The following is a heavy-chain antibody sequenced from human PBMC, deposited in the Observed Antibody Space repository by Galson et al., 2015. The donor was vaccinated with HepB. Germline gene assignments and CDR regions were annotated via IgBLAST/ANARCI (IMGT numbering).Heavy chain of an antibody. V-gene: IGHV3-30*03. CDR1: GFTFSSYG. D-gene: IGHD6-13*01. J-gene: IGHJ4*02. Sequence: SLRLSCAASGFTFSSYGMHWVRQAPGKGLEWVAVILYDGSNNDYADSVKGRFTISRDNSKNSLYLQMNSLRAEDTAVYYCARGWIAAAGTLCYWGQGTLVTVSS. CDR2: ILYDGSNN. CDR3: ARGWIAAAGTLCY.